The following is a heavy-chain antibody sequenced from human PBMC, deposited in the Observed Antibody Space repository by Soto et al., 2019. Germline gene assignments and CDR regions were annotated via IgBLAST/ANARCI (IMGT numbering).Heavy chain of an antibody. D-gene: IGHD3-22*01. Sequence: ASVKVSCKVSGYTLTELSMHWVRQAPGKGLEWMGGFDPEDGETIYAQKFQGRVTMTEDTSTDTAYMELNSLRSEDTAVDYFATDQVHYYDSSCYYSSWFDPWGQGTLVTVS. CDR1: GYTLTELS. CDR3: ATDQVHYYDSSCYYSSWFDP. CDR2: FDPEDGET. V-gene: IGHV1-24*01. J-gene: IGHJ5*02.